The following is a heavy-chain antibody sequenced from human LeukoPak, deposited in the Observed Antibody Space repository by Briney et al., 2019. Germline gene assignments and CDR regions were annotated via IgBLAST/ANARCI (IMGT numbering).Heavy chain of an antibody. D-gene: IGHD6-19*01. CDR1: GGSISSGDYY. Sequence: PSQTLSLTCTVSGGSISSGDYYWSWIRQPPGKGPEWIGYIYYSGSTYYNPSLKSRVTISVDTSKNQFSLKLSPVTAADTAVYYCASLDSSGYWFDPWGQGTLVTVSS. CDR3: ASLDSSGYWFDP. J-gene: IGHJ5*02. V-gene: IGHV4-30-4*01. CDR2: IYYSGST.